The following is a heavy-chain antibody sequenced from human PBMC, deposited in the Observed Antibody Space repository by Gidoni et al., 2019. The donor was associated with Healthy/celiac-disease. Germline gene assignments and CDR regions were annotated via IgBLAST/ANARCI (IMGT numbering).Heavy chain of an antibody. V-gene: IGHV1-8*01. CDR1: GYTFTSYD. D-gene: IGHD3-3*01. CDR2: INNNSRNT. Sequence: VKVSCKASGYTFTSYDINWVRQATGHGREWMGWINNNSRNTGYAQKFQGRVTMTRNTAISTAYMVLSSLRSEYSSAYYCARRERLLEWLPHLNDYWGQGTLVTVSS. CDR3: ARRERLLEWLPHLNDY. J-gene: IGHJ4*02.